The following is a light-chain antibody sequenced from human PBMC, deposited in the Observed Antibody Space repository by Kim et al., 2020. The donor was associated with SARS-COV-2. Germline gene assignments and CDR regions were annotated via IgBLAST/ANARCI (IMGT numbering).Light chain of an antibody. CDR2: DVS. J-gene: IGLJ1*01. Sequence: QSSTISCTGTSSDVGGYNYVSWYQQHPGKAPKLMIYDVSDRPSGVSNRFSGSKSGNTASLTISGLQAEDEADYYYSSYTSTSTNYVFGTGTKVTVL. CDR3: SSYTSTSTNYV. V-gene: IGLV2-14*03. CDR1: SSDVGGYNY.